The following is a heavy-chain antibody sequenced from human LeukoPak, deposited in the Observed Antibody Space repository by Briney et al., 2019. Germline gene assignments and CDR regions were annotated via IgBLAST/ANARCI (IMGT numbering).Heavy chain of an antibody. D-gene: IGHD6-13*01. CDR1: GYTFTSYW. CDR2: IYPGNSDI. V-gene: IGHV5-51*01. J-gene: IGHJ2*01. Sequence: GESLKISCKGSGYTFTSYWIAWVRQMPGKGLEWMGIIYPGNSDIRYSPSFQGQVTISADKSISTAYLQWSSLKASDTAMYYCARQGFGYSSSWPGDWYFDLWGRGTLVTVSS. CDR3: ARQGFGYSSSWPGDWYFDL.